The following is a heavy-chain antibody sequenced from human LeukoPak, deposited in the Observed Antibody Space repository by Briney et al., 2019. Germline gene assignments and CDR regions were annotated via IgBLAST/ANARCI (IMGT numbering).Heavy chain of an antibody. CDR2: ISHIGRT. CDR1: GDSFSSHY. J-gene: IGHJ3*02. CDR3: ARDLVTVTKGFDI. Sequence: SETLSLTCAVSGDSFSSHYWTWIRQSPGTGLEWIGYISHIGRTNYNPSLKSRVTISIDTFKNQFSLKLGSVTAADTAVYYCARDLVTVTKGFDIWGQGTMVSVSS. V-gene: IGHV4-59*11. D-gene: IGHD4-17*01.